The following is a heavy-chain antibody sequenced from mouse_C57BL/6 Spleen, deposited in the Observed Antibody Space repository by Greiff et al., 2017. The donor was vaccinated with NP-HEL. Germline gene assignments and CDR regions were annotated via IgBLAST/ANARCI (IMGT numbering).Heavy chain of an antibody. D-gene: IGHD4-1*01. V-gene: IGHV5-4*01. Sequence: DVQLVESGGGLVKPGGSLKLSCAASGFTFSSYAMSWVRQTPEKRLEWVATISDGGSYTYYPDNVKGRFTISRDNAKNNLYLQMSHLKSEDTAMYYCAREGTGTGFDYWGQGTTLTVSS. CDR1: GFTFSSYA. J-gene: IGHJ2*01. CDR2: ISDGGSYT. CDR3: AREGTGTGFDY.